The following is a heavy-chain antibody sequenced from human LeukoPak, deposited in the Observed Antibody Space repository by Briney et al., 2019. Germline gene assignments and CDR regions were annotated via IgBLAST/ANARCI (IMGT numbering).Heavy chain of an antibody. D-gene: IGHD3-9*01. CDR3: AREESDWSSLGYFYHYMDV. CDR2: IYTSGST. V-gene: IGHV4-61*02. Sequence: PSQTLSLTCTVSGGSINSGTYYWTWIRQPAGKRLEWIGRIYTSGSTNYKPSPKSRVTISVDASKNQFSLKLGSVTAADTAVYYCAREESDWSSLGYFYHYMDVWGKGTTVTISS. J-gene: IGHJ6*03. CDR1: GGSINSGTYY.